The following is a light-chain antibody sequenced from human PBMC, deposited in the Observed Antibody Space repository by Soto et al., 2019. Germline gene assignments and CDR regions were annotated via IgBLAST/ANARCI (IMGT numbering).Light chain of an antibody. CDR2: EVS. CDR3: SSYTSSTPYV. CDR1: SSDVGGYNY. J-gene: IGLJ1*01. Sequence: QSVRTQPASVSGSPGQSITISYTGTSSDVGGYNYVSWYQQHPGKAPKLMIYEVSNRPSGVSNRFSGSKSGNTASLTISGLRAEDEADYYCSSYTSSTPYVFGTGTKVTVL. V-gene: IGLV2-14*01.